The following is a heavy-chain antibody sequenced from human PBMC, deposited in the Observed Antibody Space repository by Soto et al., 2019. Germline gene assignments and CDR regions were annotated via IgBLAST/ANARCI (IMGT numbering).Heavy chain of an antibody. CDR3: ARDQDHFYGSGRPVPVHH. CDR2: ISAYNGNT. J-gene: IGHJ1*01. D-gene: IGHD3-10*01. V-gene: IGHV1-18*01. Sequence: QVQLVQSGAEVKKPGASVKVSCKASGYTFTSYGINWVRQAPGQGLEWMGWISAYNGNTNYAQKLQGRVTMTTDTSTSTAYMELRSLRSDDTAVYYCARDQDHFYGSGRPVPVHHWGQGTLVTVSS. CDR1: GYTFTSYG.